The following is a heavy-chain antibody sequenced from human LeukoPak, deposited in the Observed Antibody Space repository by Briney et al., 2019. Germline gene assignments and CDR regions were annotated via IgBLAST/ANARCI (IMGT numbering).Heavy chain of an antibody. CDR2: IIPIFGTA. Sequence: GASVKVSCKASGGTFISYAISWVRQAPGQGLEWMGGIIPIFGTANYAQKFQGRVTITADESTSTAYMELSSLRSEDTAVYYCARDRYCSGGSCPNPWGQGTLVTVSS. J-gene: IGHJ5*02. CDR3: ARDRYCSGGSCPNP. D-gene: IGHD2-15*01. V-gene: IGHV1-69*13. CDR1: GGTFISYA.